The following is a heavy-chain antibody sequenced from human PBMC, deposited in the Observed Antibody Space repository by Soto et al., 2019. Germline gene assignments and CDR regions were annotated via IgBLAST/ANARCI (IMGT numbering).Heavy chain of an antibody. D-gene: IGHD4-17*01. V-gene: IGHV3-30*18. Sequence: GGSLRLSCAASGFTFSSYGMHWVRQAPGKGLEWVAVISYDGSNKYYADSVKGRFTISRDNSKNTLYLQMNSLRAEDTAVYYCAKDQIDYDYGENPLGFGYWGQGTLVTVSS. CDR2: ISYDGSNK. J-gene: IGHJ4*02. CDR3: AKDQIDYDYGENPLGFGY. CDR1: GFTFSSYG.